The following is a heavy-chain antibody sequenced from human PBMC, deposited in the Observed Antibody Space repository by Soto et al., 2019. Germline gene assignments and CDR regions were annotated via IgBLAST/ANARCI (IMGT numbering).Heavy chain of an antibody. CDR3: ARVRGQPLYYCYYGMDV. CDR1: GFTFSDYY. J-gene: IGHJ6*02. Sequence: QVQLVESGGGLVKPGGSLRLSCTASGFTFSDYYMSWIRQAPGKGLEWVSYISSSDSTIYYADSVKGRFTISRDNAKNSLYLQMNSLRAEDTAFYYCARVRGQPLYYCYYGMDVWGQGTAVTVSS. V-gene: IGHV3-11*01. D-gene: IGHD6-13*01. CDR2: ISSSDSTI.